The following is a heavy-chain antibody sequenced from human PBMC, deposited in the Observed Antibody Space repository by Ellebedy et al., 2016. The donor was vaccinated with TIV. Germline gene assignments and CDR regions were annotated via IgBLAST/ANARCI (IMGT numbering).Heavy chain of an antibody. CDR3: ARSRRVAVTGGVYSGIDV. CDR1: GFTFSTYW. CDR2: IEQDGYQK. D-gene: IGHD6-19*01. J-gene: IGHJ6*02. V-gene: IGHV3-7*03. Sequence: PGGSLRLSCAASGFTFSTYWMTWVRQAPGKGLQWVANIEQDGYQKTYVDSVKGRFTISSDNARNSLYLQMNSLRDEDTAVYYCARSRRVAVTGGVYSGIDVWGRGTTVTVSS.